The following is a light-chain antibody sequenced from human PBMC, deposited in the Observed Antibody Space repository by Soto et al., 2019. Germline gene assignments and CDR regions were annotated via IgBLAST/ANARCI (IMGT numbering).Light chain of an antibody. CDR2: AAS. Sequence: DIQMTQSPSSLSASVGDRLTITCRTSQSISNYLNWYQQKPGKAPKLLIYAASSLQSGVPSRFSGSVSGTDFTLTISSLQPEDFAIYYCQQGYSAPLTFGGGTMVEIK. J-gene: IGKJ4*01. CDR1: QSISNY. CDR3: QQGYSAPLT. V-gene: IGKV1-39*01.